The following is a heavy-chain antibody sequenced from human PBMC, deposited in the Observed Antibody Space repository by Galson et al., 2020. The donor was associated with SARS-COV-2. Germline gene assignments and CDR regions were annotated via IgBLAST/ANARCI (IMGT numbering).Heavy chain of an antibody. CDR1: GYTFTSYG. Sequence: ASVKVSCKASGYTFTSYGISWVRQAPGQGLEWMGWISAYNGNTNYAQKLQGRVTMTTDTSTSTAYMELRSLRSDDTAVYYCARDWGWGDGYNLGEVPHYFDYWGQGTLVTVSS. V-gene: IGHV1-18*04. CDR3: ARDWGWGDGYNLGEVPHYFDY. CDR2: ISAYNGNT. D-gene: IGHD5-12*01. J-gene: IGHJ4*02.